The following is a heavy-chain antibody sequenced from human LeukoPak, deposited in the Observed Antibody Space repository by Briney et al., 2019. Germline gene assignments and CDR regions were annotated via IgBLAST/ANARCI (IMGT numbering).Heavy chain of an antibody. V-gene: IGHV4-34*01. J-gene: IGHJ4*02. CDR3: ARGLYNYDSSALDY. Sequence: SETLSLTCAVYGGSFSGYHWSWIRQPPGKGLEWIGEINHSGSTNYNPSLKGRVTISVDTSKNQFSLKLSSVTAADTAVYYCARGLYNYDSSALDYWGQGTLVTVSS. D-gene: IGHD3-22*01. CDR1: GGSFSGYH. CDR2: INHSGST.